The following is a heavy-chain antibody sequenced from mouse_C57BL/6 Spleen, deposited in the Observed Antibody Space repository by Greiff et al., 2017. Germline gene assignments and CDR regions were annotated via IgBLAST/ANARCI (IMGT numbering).Heavy chain of an antibody. J-gene: IGHJ3*01. V-gene: IGHV14-4*01. CDR1: GFNIKDDY. D-gene: IGHD3-1*01. CDR3: TTGQLGQGFAY. Sequence: VQLQQSGAELVRPGASVKLSCTASGFNIKDDYMHWVKQRPEQGLEWIGWIDPENGDTEYASKVQGKATITADTSSNTAYMQLSSLTSEDAAVYYCTTGQLGQGFAYWGQGTLVTVSA. CDR2: IDPENGDT.